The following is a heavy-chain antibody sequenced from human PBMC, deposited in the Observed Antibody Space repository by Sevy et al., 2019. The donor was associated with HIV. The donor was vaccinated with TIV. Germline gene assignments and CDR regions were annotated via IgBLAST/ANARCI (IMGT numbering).Heavy chain of an antibody. J-gene: IGHJ4*02. D-gene: IGHD2-8*01. CDR2: IKSKSEGGTT. Sequence: GGSLRLSCGASGFTFSNAWMTWVRQAPGMGLEWVGRIKSKSEGGTTDYAAPVKGRFTISRDDSKNTLYLQMNSLKSDDTAVYYCTNNRGYCSDGVCWEYFDSWGQGTLVTVSS. CDR1: GFTFSNAW. V-gene: IGHV3-15*01. CDR3: TNNRGYCSDGVCWEYFDS.